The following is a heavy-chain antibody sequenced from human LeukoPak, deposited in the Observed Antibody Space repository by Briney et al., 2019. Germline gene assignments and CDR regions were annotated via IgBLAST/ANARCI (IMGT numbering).Heavy chain of an antibody. Sequence: PSETLSLTCTVSGGSISSSSYYWGWIRQPPGKGLEWIGSIYYSGSTYYNPSLKSRVTISVDTSKNQFSLKLSSVTAADTAVYYCARVSLVRGAPDYYFDYWGRGTLVTVSS. CDR2: IYYSGST. CDR1: GGSISSSSYY. CDR3: ARVSLVRGAPDYYFDY. J-gene: IGHJ4*02. D-gene: IGHD3-10*01. V-gene: IGHV4-39*07.